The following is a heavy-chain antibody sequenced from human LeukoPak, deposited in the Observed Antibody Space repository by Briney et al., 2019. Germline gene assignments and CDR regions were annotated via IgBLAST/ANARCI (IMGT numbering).Heavy chain of an antibody. J-gene: IGHJ5*02. V-gene: IGHV4-59*12. CDR2: IYYSGST. Sequence: SETLSLTCTVSGGSISSYYWSWIRQPPGKGLEWIGCIYYSGSTNYNPSLKTRVTISVDTSKNQFSRKLSSVPAAGKAVYYCARGAPSSSLAWAWFDPWGQGTLVTVSS. D-gene: IGHD6-13*01. CDR3: ARGAPSSSLAWAWFDP. CDR1: GGSISSYY.